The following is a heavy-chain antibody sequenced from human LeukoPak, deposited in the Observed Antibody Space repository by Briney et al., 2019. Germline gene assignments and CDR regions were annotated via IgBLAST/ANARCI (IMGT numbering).Heavy chain of an antibody. CDR3: ARDIGYCSSTSCYYYYYYGMDV. Sequence: AGGSLRLSCAASGFTFSSYWMSWVRQVPGKGLEWVANIKQDGSEKYYVDSVKGRFTISRDNAKNSLYLQMNSLRAEDTAVYYCARDIGYCSSTSCYYYYYYGMDVWGQGTTVTVSS. CDR1: GFTFSSYW. CDR2: IKQDGSEK. D-gene: IGHD2-2*01. J-gene: IGHJ6*02. V-gene: IGHV3-7*04.